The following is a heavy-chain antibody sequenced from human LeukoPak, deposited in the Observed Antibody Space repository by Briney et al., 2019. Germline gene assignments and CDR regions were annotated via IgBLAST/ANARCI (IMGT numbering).Heavy chain of an antibody. CDR1: GYTFTGYY. D-gene: IGHD2-15*01. V-gene: IGHV1-2*02. CDR2: INPNSGGT. CDR3: ARGLVVVAATGWFDP. J-gene: IGHJ5*02. Sequence: GASVKVSCKASGYTFTGYYMHWVRQAPGQGLEWMGWINPNSGGTNYAQKFQGRVTMTRDTSISTAYMELSRLRSDDTAVYYCARGLVVVAATGWFDPWGQGTLVTVSS.